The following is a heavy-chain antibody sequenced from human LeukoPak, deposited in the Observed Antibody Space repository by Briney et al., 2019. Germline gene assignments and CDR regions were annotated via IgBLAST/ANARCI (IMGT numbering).Heavy chain of an antibody. CDR1: GGSIRSYY. V-gene: IGHV4-59*01. D-gene: IGHD3-22*01. J-gene: IGHJ5*02. CDR3: ARAPIPYDRSRTDYRFHL. Sequence: SETLSLTCSASGGSIRSYYWSWVRQSPGKGLEWIGYIYYSGSTNYNPSLKSRVTISLDTSKSQFSLKLTSVTAADTAVYYCARAPIPYDRSRTDYRFHLWAQGTLVTVAS. CDR2: IYYSGST.